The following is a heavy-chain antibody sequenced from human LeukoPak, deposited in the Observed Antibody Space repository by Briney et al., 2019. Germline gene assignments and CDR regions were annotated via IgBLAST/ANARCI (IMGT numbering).Heavy chain of an antibody. Sequence: GGSLSLSCAASGFTFAVVAMEGGCQSPGRGRGRGSGISWNSGSIAYADSVKGRFTISRDNAKNSLYLQMNSLRAEDTAVYYCARELGGYSYGVDYWGQGTLVTVSS. CDR1: GFTFAVVA. D-gene: IGHD5-18*01. CDR3: ARELGGYSYGVDY. V-gene: IGHV3-9*01. J-gene: IGHJ4*02. CDR2: ISWNSGSI.